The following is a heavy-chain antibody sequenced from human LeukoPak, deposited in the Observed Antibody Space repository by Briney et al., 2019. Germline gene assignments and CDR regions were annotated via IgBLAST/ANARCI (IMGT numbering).Heavy chain of an antibody. D-gene: IGHD3-10*01. CDR2: IYYSGST. J-gene: IGHJ4*02. CDR1: GGSISSYY. CDR3: ASTVGETIDY. V-gene: IGHV4-59*01. Sequence: SETLSLTCTVSGGSISSYYWSWLRQPPGKGLEWIGYIYYSGSTNYNPSLKSRVTISVDTSKNQFSLTLSSVTAADTAVYYCASTVGETIDYWGQGTLVTVSS.